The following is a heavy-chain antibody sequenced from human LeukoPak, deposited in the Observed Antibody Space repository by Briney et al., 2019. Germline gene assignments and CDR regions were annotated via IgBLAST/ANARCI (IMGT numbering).Heavy chain of an antibody. Sequence: SVKVSCKASGGTFSSYAISWVRQAPGQGLEWMGGIIPIFGTANYAQKFQGRVTITADESTSTAYMELSSLRSEDTAVYYCATVGGYDSSGYPYGMDVWGQGTTVTVSS. V-gene: IGHV1-69*13. CDR1: GGTFSSYA. D-gene: IGHD3-22*01. J-gene: IGHJ6*02. CDR2: IIPIFGTA. CDR3: ATVGGYDSSGYPYGMDV.